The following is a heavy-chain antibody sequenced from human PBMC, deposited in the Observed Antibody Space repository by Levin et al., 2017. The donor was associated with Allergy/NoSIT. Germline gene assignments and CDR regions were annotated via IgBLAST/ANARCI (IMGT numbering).Heavy chain of an antibody. CDR3: AKEGQTCIATGVTTFDYLDS. Sequence: GESLKISCAASGFTFSSYAMVWVRQAPGKGLEWVSAISGSGSGTYYADSVKGRFTISRDNSKNILYLEMNSLRAEDTAIYYCAKEGQTCIATGVTTFDYLDSWSKGTLVTVSP. CDR1: GFTFSSYA. CDR2: ISGSGSGT. J-gene: IGHJ4*02. D-gene: IGHD3-16*01. V-gene: IGHV3-23*01.